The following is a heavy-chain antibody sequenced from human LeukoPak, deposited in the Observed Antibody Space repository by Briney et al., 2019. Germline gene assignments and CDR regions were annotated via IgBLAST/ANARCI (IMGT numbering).Heavy chain of an antibody. V-gene: IGHV4-38-2*02. Sequence: SETLSLTCTVSGYSISSGYYWGWIRQPPGKGLEWIGSIYHSGSTYYNPSLKSRVTISVDTSKNQFSLKLSSVTAADTAVYYCARAPHFGAAGTGWFDPWGQGTLVTVSS. D-gene: IGHD6-13*01. CDR2: IYHSGST. CDR1: GYSISSGYY. CDR3: ARAPHFGAAGTGWFDP. J-gene: IGHJ5*02.